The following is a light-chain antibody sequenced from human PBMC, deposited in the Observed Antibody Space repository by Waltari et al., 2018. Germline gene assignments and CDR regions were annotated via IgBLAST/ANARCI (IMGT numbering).Light chain of an antibody. V-gene: IGLV2-14*01. J-gene: IGLJ3*02. Sequence: QSALTQPASVSGSPGQSITISCTGTSSDIGYYNYVSWYQQPPGKAHKLIISEVTNRPAGVSNRFSGSKSGNTASLTISGRQAEDECDYYCSSFTRSSTWVFGGGTKLTVL. CDR3: SSFTRSSTWV. CDR2: EVT. CDR1: SSDIGYYNY.